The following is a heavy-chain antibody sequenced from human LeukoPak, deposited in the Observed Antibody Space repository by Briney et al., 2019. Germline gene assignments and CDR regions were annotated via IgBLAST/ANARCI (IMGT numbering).Heavy chain of an antibody. CDR1: GFTFSSYA. CDR3: ARAKPKNMVRGLIMRRESRYYFDY. Sequence: PGGSLRLSCVVSGFTFSSYAMSWVRQAPGKGLEWVSGISGSGGSTYYADSVKGRFTISRDNTKNTLYLQMNSLRAEDTAVYYCARAKPKNMVRGLIMRRESRYYFDYWGQGTLVTVSS. CDR2: ISGSGGST. V-gene: IGHV3-23*01. D-gene: IGHD3-10*01. J-gene: IGHJ4*02.